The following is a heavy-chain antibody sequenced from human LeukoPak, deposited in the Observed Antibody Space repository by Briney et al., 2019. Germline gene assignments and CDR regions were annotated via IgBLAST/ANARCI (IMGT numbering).Heavy chain of an antibody. J-gene: IGHJ5*02. V-gene: IGHV4-59*01. D-gene: IGHD6-19*01. Sequence: KPSETLSLTCTVSGGSISSYYWSWIRQPPGKGLEWIGYIYYSGSTNYNPSLKSRVTISVDTSKNQFSLKLSSVTAADTAVYYCARVVSGWSPEDGWFDPWGQGTLVTVSS. CDR1: GGSISSYY. CDR3: ARVVSGWSPEDGWFDP. CDR2: IYYSGST.